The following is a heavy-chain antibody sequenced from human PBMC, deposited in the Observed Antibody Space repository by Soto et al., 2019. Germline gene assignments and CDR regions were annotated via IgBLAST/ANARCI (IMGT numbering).Heavy chain of an antibody. Sequence: GESLKISCKTSGYSFISYWVAWVRQKPGKGLEWMGTFYPGDSTSTYSPSFQGQVTISVDKSISTAYLHLSSLKASDTAMYYCARIIGDCRNNDCSGTFEILGQGTTVTVSS. D-gene: IGHD3-10*02. CDR2: FYPGDSTS. J-gene: IGHJ3*02. CDR3: ARIIGDCRNNDCSGTFEI. CDR1: GYSFISYW. V-gene: IGHV5-51*01.